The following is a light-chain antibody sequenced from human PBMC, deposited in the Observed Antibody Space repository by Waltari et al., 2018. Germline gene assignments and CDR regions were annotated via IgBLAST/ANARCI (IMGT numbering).Light chain of an antibody. J-gene: IGLJ2*01. CDR2: DVS. CDR1: NSDVGRFKY. V-gene: IGLV2-23*02. CDR3: CSYAGSSTVV. Sequence: QSALTQPASVSGSPGQSITTPCTGTNSDVGRFKYVSWYPQPPGKAPKLLLFDVSKRPSGVSNRFSGSKSGNTASLTISGLQAEDEADYYCCSYAGSSTVVFGGGTKLTVL.